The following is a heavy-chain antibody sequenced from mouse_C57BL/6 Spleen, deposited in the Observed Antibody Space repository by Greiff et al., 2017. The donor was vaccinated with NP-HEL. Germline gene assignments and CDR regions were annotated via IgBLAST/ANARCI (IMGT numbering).Heavy chain of an antibody. CDR2: ISDGGSYT. Sequence: EVQRVESGGGLVKPGGSLKLSCAASGFTFSSYAMSWVRQTPEKRLEWVATISDGGSYTYYPDNVKGRFTISRDNAKNNLYLQMSHLKSEDTAMYYCARDMGPWFAYWGQGTLVTVSA. J-gene: IGHJ3*01. V-gene: IGHV5-4*01. CDR1: GFTFSSYA. D-gene: IGHD1-1*02. CDR3: ARDMGPWFAY.